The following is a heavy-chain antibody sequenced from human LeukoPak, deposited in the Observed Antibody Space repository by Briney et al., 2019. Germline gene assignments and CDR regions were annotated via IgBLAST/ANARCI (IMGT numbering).Heavy chain of an antibody. CDR3: ARVFTNWDSGYYMDV. D-gene: IGHD7-27*01. V-gene: IGHV4-34*01. Sequence: SETLSLTCAVYGGSFSGYYWSWIRQPPGKGLEWIGEINHSGSTNYNPSLKSRVTISVDTSKNQFSLKLSSVTAADTAVYYCARVFTNWDSGYYMDVWGKGTTVTVSS. CDR2: INHSGST. CDR1: GGSFSGYY. J-gene: IGHJ6*03.